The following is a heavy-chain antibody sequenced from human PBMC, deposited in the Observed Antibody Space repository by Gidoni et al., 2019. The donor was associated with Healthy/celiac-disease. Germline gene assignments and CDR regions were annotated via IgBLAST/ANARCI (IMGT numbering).Heavy chain of an antibody. V-gene: IGHV4-34*01. Sequence: QVQLQQWGAGLLKPSETLSLTCAGYGGSFSGYYWSWIRQPPGKGLEWIGEINHSGSTNYNPSLKSRVTISVDTSKNQFSLKLSSVTAADTAVYYCARAPIVGATNGVDYWGQGTLVTVSS. CDR1: GGSFSGYY. J-gene: IGHJ4*02. CDR3: ARAPIVGATNGVDY. D-gene: IGHD1-26*01. CDR2: INHSGST.